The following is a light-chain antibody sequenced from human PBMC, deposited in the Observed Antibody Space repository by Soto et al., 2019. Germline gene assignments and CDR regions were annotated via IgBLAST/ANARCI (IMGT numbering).Light chain of an antibody. CDR1: QSVSSN. V-gene: IGKV3-15*01. CDR2: GAS. J-gene: IGKJ1*01. Sequence: EIVMTQSPATLSVSPGERATLSCRASQSVSSNLAWYQQKPGQAPRLLIYGASTRATGIPARFSGSGSGTEFTLTLSSLQSEDFAVYYCQQYNTGAFGQGTKVEIK. CDR3: QQYNTGA.